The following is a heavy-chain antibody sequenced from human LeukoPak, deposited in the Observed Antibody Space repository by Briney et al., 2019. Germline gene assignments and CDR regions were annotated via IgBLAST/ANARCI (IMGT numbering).Heavy chain of an antibody. CDR2: FYTGGST. V-gene: IGHV3-53*01. CDR3: ARGSPTMVNAFDI. Sequence: PGGSPRLSCAASGFTVSSSYMSWVRQAPGKGLEWVSVFYTGGSTYYADSVKGRFTISRDNSKNTLYLQMNSLRAEDTAVYYCARGSPTMVNAFDIWGQGTIVSVSS. J-gene: IGHJ3*02. D-gene: IGHD3-10*01. CDR1: GFTVSSSY.